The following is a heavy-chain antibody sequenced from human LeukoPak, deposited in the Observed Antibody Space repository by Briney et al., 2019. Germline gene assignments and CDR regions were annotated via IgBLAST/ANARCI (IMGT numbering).Heavy chain of an antibody. D-gene: IGHD4-23*01. CDR1: GVSFTGHH. CDR3: ARDPTTVVTLPYYFDF. J-gene: IGHJ4*02. CDR2: VNHRGTT. V-gene: IGHV4-34*01. Sequence: ASETLSFTCAVYGVSFTGHHWNRLRQSAGKGLEWFGEVNHRGTTNYNPSLKSRVTISVDTSKNQFFLKLTSVTAADTAVYYCARDPTTVVTLPYYFDFWGQGTLVTVSS.